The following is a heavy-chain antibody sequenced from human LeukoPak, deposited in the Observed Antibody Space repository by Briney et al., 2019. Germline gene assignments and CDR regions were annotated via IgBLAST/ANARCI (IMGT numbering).Heavy chain of an antibody. Sequence: GASVKVSCKASGYTFTSYYMHWVRQAPGQGLEWMGIINPSGGSTSYAQKFQGRVTMTRDMSTSTVYMELSSLRSEDTAVYYCARGDPSGSYRENYYYYYMGVWGKGTTVTVSS. CDR2: INPSGGST. V-gene: IGHV1-46*01. CDR1: GYTFTSYY. D-gene: IGHD1-26*01. J-gene: IGHJ6*03. CDR3: ARGDPSGSYRENYYYYYMGV.